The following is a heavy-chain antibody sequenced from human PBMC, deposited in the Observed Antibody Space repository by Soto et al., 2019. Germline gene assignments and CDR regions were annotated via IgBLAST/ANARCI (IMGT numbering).Heavy chain of an antibody. Sequence: PVGSLRLSCAASGFTFSSYSMNWVRQAPGKGLEWVSYISSSSSTIYYADSVKGRFTISRDNAKNSLYLQMNSLRAEDTAVYYCARGQVQYSGYDYYYYYMDVWGKGTTVTVSS. CDR2: ISSSSSTI. V-gene: IGHV3-48*01. CDR3: ARGQVQYSGYDYYYYYMDV. J-gene: IGHJ6*03. CDR1: GFTFSSYS. D-gene: IGHD5-12*01.